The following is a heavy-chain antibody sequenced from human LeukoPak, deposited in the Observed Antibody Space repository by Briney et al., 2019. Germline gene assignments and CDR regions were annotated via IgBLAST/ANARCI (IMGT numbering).Heavy chain of an antibody. CDR3: ARSVVGAVIFDY. D-gene: IGHD1-26*01. Sequence: GGSLRLSCAASGFTFSSYVMSWGRQAPGKGLEWVSAISGSGGSTYYADSVKGRFTISRDNSKNTLYLQMNSLRAEDTAVYYCARSVVGAVIFDYWGQGTLVTVSS. J-gene: IGHJ4*02. V-gene: IGHV3-23*01. CDR1: GFTFSSYV. CDR2: ISGSGGST.